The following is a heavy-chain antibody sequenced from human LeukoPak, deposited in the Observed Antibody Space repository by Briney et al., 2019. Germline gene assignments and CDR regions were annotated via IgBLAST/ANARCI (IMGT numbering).Heavy chain of an antibody. CDR2: IIPIFGTA. CDR3: ARVGYYGSGSYYWFDP. D-gene: IGHD3-10*01. Sequence: SVEVSCKASGGTFSSYAISWVRQAPGQGLEWMGGIIPIFGTANYAQKFQGRVTITADESTSTAYMELSSMRSEDTAVYYCARVGYYGSGSYYWFDPWGQGTLVTVSS. J-gene: IGHJ5*02. V-gene: IGHV1-69*13. CDR1: GGTFSSYA.